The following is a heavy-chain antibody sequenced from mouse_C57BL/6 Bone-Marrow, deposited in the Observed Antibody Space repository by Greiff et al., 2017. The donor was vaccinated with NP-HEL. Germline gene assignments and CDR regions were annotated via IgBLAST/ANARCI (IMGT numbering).Heavy chain of an antibody. CDR1: GYTFTSYW. V-gene: IGHV1-64*01. J-gene: IGHJ3*01. CDR2: IHPNSGST. Sequence: VQLQQSGAELVKPGASVKLSCKASGYTFTSYWMHWVKQRPGQGLEWIGMIHPNSGSTNYNEKFKSKATLTVDKSSSTAYMQLSSLTSEDSAVYYCARGWLLRGWFAYWGQGTLVTVSA. CDR3: ARGWLLRGWFAY. D-gene: IGHD2-3*01.